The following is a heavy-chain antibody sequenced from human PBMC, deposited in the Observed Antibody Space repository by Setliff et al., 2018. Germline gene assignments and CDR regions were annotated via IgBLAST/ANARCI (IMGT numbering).Heavy chain of an antibody. V-gene: IGHV3-21*01. CDR1: GFIFKNYI. J-gene: IGHJ3*01. D-gene: IGHD3-22*01. CDR2: ISGSSSDI. Sequence: GGSLRLSCAASGFIFKNYIMTWVRQAPGKGLEWVASISGSSSDIYYADSVKGRFSISRDNAKNSLYLQMNSLRAEDTAMYYCAKSITMIVGGAFDVWGQGTMVTVSS. CDR3: AKSITMIVGGAFDV.